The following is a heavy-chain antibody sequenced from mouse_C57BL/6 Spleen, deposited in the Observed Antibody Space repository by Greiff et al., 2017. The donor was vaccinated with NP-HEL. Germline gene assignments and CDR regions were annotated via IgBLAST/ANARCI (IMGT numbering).Heavy chain of an antibody. V-gene: IGHV1-9*01. D-gene: IGHD3-2*02. CDR3: ARQLRRRGYAMDY. J-gene: IGHJ4*01. CDR2: ILPGSGST. Sequence: VKLQQSGAELMKPGASVKLSCTATGYTFTGYWIEWVKQRPGHGLEWIGEILPGSGSTNYNEKFKGKATFTADTSSNTAYMQLSSLTTEDSAIYYGARQLRRRGYAMDYWGQGTSVTVSS. CDR1: GYTFTGYW.